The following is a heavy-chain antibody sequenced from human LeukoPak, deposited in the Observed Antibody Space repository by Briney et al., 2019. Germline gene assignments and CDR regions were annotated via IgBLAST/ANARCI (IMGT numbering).Heavy chain of an antibody. CDR1: GFTFDDYG. D-gene: IGHD6-6*01. CDR3: AREGTYSSSMSWFDP. J-gene: IGHJ5*02. V-gene: IGHV3-20*01. CDR2: INWNGGST. Sequence: GGSLRLSCAASGFTFDDYGMSWVRQAPGKGLEWVSGINWNGGSTGYADSVKGRFTISRDNAKNSLYLQMNSLRAEDTALYHCAREGTYSSSMSWFDPWGQGTLVTVSS.